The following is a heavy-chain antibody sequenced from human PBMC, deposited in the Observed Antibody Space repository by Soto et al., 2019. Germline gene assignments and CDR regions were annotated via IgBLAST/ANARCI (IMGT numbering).Heavy chain of an antibody. CDR2: IIPILGIA. Sequence: QVQLVQSGAEVKKPGSSVKVSCKASGGTFSSYTISWVRQAPGQGLEWMGRIIPILGIANYAQKFQGRVTITADKSTSTAYMDLSSLRSEDTAVYYCARGDYGDYEYPPYYYYGMDVWGQGTTVTVSS. J-gene: IGHJ6*02. CDR3: ARGDYGDYEYPPYYYYGMDV. V-gene: IGHV1-69*02. D-gene: IGHD4-17*01. CDR1: GGTFSSYT.